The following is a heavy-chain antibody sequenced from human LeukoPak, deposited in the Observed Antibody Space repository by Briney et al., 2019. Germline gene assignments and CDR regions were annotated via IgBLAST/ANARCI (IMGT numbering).Heavy chain of an antibody. J-gene: IGHJ4*02. CDR3: AKDDPTGRYL. Sequence: GGSLRLSCAASGFTFSSYALHWVRQAPGKGLEWVAVISYDGSNKYYADSVKGRFTISRDNSKNTVYLQMNSLRVEDTAVYYCAKDDPTGRYLWGQGTLVTVSS. CDR1: GFTFSSYA. V-gene: IGHV3-30-3*01. CDR2: ISYDGSNK. D-gene: IGHD1-26*01.